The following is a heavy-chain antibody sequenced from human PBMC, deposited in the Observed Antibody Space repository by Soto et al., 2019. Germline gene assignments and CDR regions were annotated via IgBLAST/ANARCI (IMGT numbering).Heavy chain of an antibody. D-gene: IGHD3-22*01. J-gene: IGHJ4*02. V-gene: IGHV1-69*13. Sequence: SVKVSCKASGGTFSSYAISWVRQAPGQGLEWMGGIIPIFGTANYAQKFQGRVTITADESTSTAYMELSSLRSEDTAVYYCARDGGLHSSGARSFDYWGQGTLVTVSS. CDR2: IIPIFGTA. CDR3: ARDGGLHSSGARSFDY. CDR1: GGTFSSYA.